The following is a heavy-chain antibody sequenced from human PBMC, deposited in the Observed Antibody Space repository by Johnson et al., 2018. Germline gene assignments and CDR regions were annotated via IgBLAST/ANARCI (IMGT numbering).Heavy chain of an antibody. CDR2: ISSSSSYI. CDR3: ARDGYGGTAAFDI. J-gene: IGHJ3*02. CDR1: GFTFSSYA. V-gene: IGHV3-21*01. Sequence: VQLVQSGGGVVQPGRSLRLSCAASGFTFSSYAMHWVRQAPGKGLEWVSSISSSSSYIYYADSVKGRFTISRDNAKNSLYLQMNSLRAEDTAVYYCARDGYGGTAAFDIWGQGTMVTVSS. D-gene: IGHD1-1*01.